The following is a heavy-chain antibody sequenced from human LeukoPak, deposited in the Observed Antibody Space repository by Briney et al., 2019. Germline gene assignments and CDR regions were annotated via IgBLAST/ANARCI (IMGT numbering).Heavy chain of an antibody. CDR2: IDRGSRAI. CDR1: GFAFDRFT. D-gene: IGHD2-21*02. CDR3: AKEKDCYGDCYFFDF. J-gene: IGHJ4*02. Sequence: GGSLRLSCEASGFAFDRFTMHWVRQVPGKGLEWVSFIDRGSRAISYAESVTGRFTISRDNWKNSLYLQMNSLRSEDTAVYYCAKEKDCYGDCYFFDFWGRGTLVTVSS. V-gene: IGHV3-43*01.